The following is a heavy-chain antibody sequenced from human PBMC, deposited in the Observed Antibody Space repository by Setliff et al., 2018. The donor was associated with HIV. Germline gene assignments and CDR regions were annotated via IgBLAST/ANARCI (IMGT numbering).Heavy chain of an antibody. CDR1: GGSISGGGYY. J-gene: IGHJ5*02. Sequence: PSETLSLTCTVSGGSISGGGYYWSWIRQHPGKGLDWIGNIYYIGSATYNPSLKSRVTISLDTPNNQFFLNMESVTAADTAVYYCARVFPHPYGNSWFDTWGQGILVTVSS. D-gene: IGHD3-16*01. CDR2: IYYIGSA. CDR3: ARVFPHPYGNSWFDT. V-gene: IGHV4-31*03.